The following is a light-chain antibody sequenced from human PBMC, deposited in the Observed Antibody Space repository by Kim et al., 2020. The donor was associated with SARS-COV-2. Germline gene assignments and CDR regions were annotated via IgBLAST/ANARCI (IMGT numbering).Light chain of an antibody. V-gene: IGLV3-1*01. CDR3: QAWDSSVV. CDR2: EDT. CDR1: KLGDKY. Sequence: SYELTQPPSVSVSPGQTASITCSGDKLGDKYVCWYQQKPGQSPVLVISEDTKRPSGIPERFSGSNSGNTATLTISGTQAMDEADYYCQAWDSSVVFGGGTQLTVL. J-gene: IGLJ2*01.